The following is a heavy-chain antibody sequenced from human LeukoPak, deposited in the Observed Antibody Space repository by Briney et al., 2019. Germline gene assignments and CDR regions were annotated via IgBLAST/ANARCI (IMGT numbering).Heavy chain of an antibody. D-gene: IGHD3-3*01. Sequence: ASVKVSCKASGYTFISYYMHWVRQAPGQGLEWMGIINTSGGSTTYAQKFQGRVTMTRDTSTSTVYMELSSLRFEDTAVYYCAKDNDFWSGYSDYWGQGTLVTVSS. V-gene: IGHV1-46*01. CDR1: GYTFISYY. J-gene: IGHJ4*02. CDR2: INTSGGST. CDR3: AKDNDFWSGYSDY.